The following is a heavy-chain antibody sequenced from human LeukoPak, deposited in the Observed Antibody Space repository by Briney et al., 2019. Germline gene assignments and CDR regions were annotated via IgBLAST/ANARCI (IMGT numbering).Heavy chain of an antibody. D-gene: IGHD3-10*01. CDR3: ARVPSITMVRGVKDY. CDR1: GGSFSGYY. CDR2: INHSGST. J-gene: IGHJ4*02. V-gene: IGHV4-34*01. Sequence: PSETLSLTCAVYGGSFSGYYWSWIRQPPGKGLEWIGEINHSGSTNYNPSLKSRVTISVDTSKNQFSLKLSSVTAADTAVYYCARVPSITMVRGVKDYWGQGTLVTVSP.